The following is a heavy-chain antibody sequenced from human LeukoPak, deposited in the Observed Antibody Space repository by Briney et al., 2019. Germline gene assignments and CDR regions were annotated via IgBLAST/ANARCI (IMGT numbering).Heavy chain of an antibody. CDR2: ISSSSSTI. D-gene: IGHD3-22*01. Sequence: GGSLRLSCAASGFTFSNYRMNWVRQAPGKGLEWVSYISSSSSTIYYADSVKGRFTISRDNAKNSLYLQMNSLRAEDTALYYCARDIPSDVYYYDSSGYYYYYYYMDVWGKGTTVTVSS. CDR1: GFTFSNYR. V-gene: IGHV3-48*01. J-gene: IGHJ6*03. CDR3: ARDIPSDVYYYDSSGYYYYYYYMDV.